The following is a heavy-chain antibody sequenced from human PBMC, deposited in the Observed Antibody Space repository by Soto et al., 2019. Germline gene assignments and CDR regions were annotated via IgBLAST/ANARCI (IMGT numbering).Heavy chain of an antibody. Sequence: GGSLRLSCAASGFTFSHYAMSWVRQAPGKGLEWVSTIIAGGGDTYYAESVKGRFTISRDNSKNTLYLQMNSLRAEDTAVYYCAKENGYSSSWFEFDYWGQGTLVTVPQ. CDR3: AKENGYSSSWFEFDY. CDR2: IIAGGGDT. D-gene: IGHD6-13*01. J-gene: IGHJ4*02. CDR1: GFTFSHYA. V-gene: IGHV3-23*01.